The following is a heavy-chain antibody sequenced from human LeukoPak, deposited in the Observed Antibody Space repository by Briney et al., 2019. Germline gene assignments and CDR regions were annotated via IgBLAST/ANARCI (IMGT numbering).Heavy chain of an antibody. CDR2: TSSDGTST. CDR1: GFTFSTYW. CDR3: ARGKYTAKDY. D-gene: IGHD5-18*01. J-gene: IGHJ4*02. V-gene: IGHV3-74*01. Sequence: GGSLTLSCAASGFTFSTYWMHWVRQAPGKGLVWVSRTSSDGTSTDYADSVKGRFTISRDNAKNTLSLQMNSLRAEDTAVYHCARGKYTAKDYWGQGTLVTVSS.